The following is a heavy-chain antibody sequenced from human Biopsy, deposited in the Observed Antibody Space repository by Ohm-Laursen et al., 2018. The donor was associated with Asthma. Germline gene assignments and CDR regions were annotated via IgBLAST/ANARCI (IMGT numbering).Heavy chain of an antibody. J-gene: IGHJ4*02. D-gene: IGHD5-12*01. CDR1: GFAFDSYA. Sequence: SLRLSCAASGFAFDSYAMHWVRQAPGKGLEWVAVISYDGNHKFYEDSVKGRFTISRDNSKNTLYLQMNSLRTEDTAVYYCAKRGGYRGHQHDFWGQGTLVIVSS. CDR2: ISYDGNHK. V-gene: IGHV3-30*18. CDR3: AKRGGYRGHQHDF.